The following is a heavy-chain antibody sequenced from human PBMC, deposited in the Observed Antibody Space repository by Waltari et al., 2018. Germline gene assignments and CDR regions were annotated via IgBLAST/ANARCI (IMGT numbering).Heavy chain of an antibody. D-gene: IGHD6-13*01. CDR3: ASHLYSSSWYGDWFDP. Sequence: QVQLVQSGAEVKKPEASVKVSCKASGYTFTGYYMHWVRQAPGQGLEWMGWINPNSGGTNYAQKFQGRVTMTRDTSISTAYMELSRLRSDDTAVYYCASHLYSSSWYGDWFDPWGQGTLVTVSS. V-gene: IGHV1-2*02. CDR2: INPNSGGT. CDR1: GYTFTGYY. J-gene: IGHJ5*02.